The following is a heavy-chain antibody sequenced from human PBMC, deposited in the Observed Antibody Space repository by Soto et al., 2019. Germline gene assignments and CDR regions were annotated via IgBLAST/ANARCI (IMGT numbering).Heavy chain of an antibody. J-gene: IGHJ6*02. CDR2: IDPSDSYT. CDR1: GYIFTSYW. V-gene: IGHV5-10-1*01. Sequence: GESLKISCKGSGYIFTSYWISWVRQMPGKGLEWMGRIDPSDSYTNYSPSFQGHVTMSADKSISTAYLQWSSLKASDTAMYYCARHEGIEAPKHYGMDVWGQGTTVTVSS. CDR3: ARHEGIEAPKHYGMDV. D-gene: IGHD6-6*01.